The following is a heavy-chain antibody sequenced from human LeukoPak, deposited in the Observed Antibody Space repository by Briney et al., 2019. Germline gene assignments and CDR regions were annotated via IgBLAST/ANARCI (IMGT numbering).Heavy chain of an antibody. D-gene: IGHD3-3*02. V-gene: IGHV3-9*01. CDR1: GFTFDDYA. CDR2: ISWNSGSI. Sequence: GGSLRLSCAASGFTFDDYAMHWVRQAPGKGLEWVSGISWNSGSIGYADSVKGRFTISRDNAKNSLYLQMSSLRTEDTALYYCAKGGSSFVYGMDVWGQGTTVTVSS. J-gene: IGHJ6*02. CDR3: AKGGSSFVYGMDV.